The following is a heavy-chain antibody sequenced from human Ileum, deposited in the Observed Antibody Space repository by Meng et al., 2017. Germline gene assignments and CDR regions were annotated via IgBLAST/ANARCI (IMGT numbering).Heavy chain of an antibody. D-gene: IGHD1-1*01. CDR1: GGSVSSDGFQ. Sequence: QGRVQGAGPGLVRPAETLSLICTVSGGSVSSDGFQWGWVRQPPGKGLEWIGYASTNYNPSLKSRVTISLDTSKNQFSLELSSVTAADTAVYYCARDHWRSLDYWGQGILVTVSS. V-gene: IGHV4-61*08. J-gene: IGHJ4*02. CDR3: ARDHWRSLDY. CDR2: AST.